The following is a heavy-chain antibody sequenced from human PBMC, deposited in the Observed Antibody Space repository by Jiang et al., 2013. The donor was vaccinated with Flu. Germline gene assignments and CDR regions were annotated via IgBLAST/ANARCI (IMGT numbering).Heavy chain of an antibody. J-gene: IGHJ6*03. Sequence: GYTFTGYYMHWVRQAPGQGLEWMGWINPNSGGTNYAQKFQGRVTMTRDTSISTAYMELSRLRSDDTAVYYCARDWEYSSSLDYYYYYYMDVWGKGTTVTVSS. D-gene: IGHD6-6*01. V-gene: IGHV1-2*02. CDR2: INPNSGGT. CDR1: GYTFTGYY. CDR3: ARDWEYSSSLDYYYYYYMDV.